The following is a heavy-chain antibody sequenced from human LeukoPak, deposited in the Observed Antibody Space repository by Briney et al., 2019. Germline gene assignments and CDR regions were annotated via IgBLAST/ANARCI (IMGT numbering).Heavy chain of an antibody. CDR1: GFTFSSYW. D-gene: IGHD5-12*01. CDR2: IKQDGSEK. Sequence: GSLRLSCAASGFTFSSYWISWVRQAPGKGLEWVANIKQDGSEKNYVDSVKGRFTISRDNAKNSLDLQMNSLRGEDTAVYYCARAGGYASSWAYWGQGTLVTVSS. J-gene: IGHJ4*02. CDR3: ARAGGYASSWAY. V-gene: IGHV3-7*01.